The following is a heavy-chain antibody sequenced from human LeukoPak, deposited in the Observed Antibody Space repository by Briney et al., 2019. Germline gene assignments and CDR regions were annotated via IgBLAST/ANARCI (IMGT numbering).Heavy chain of an antibody. CDR3: ASSPPQGIWYRFFDY. V-gene: IGHV3-21*01. D-gene: IGHD6-13*01. CDR1: GFTFSSYS. J-gene: IGHJ4*02. Sequence: GGSLRLSCAVSGFTFSSYSINWVRQAPGKGLEWVSSISSSSSYIYYADSVKGRFTISRDNAKSSLYLQMNSLRAEDTAVYYCASSPPQGIWYRFFDYLGQGTLVAVSP. CDR2: ISSSSSYI.